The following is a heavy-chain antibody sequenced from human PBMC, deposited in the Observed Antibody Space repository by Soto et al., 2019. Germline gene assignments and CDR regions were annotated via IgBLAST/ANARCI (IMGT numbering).Heavy chain of an antibody. D-gene: IGHD3-22*01. Sequence: GGSLRLSCAASGFTFSSYSMNWVRQAPGKGLEWVSYISSSSSTIYYADSVKGRFTISRDNAKNSLYLQMNSLRAEDTAVYYCARSYYYDSRGSLNWFDPWGQGTLVTV. CDR1: GFTFSSYS. V-gene: IGHV3-48*01. CDR3: ARSYYYDSRGSLNWFDP. J-gene: IGHJ5*02. CDR2: ISSSSSTI.